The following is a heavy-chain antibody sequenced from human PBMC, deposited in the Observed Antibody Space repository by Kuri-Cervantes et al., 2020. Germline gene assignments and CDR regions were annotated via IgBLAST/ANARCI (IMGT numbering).Heavy chain of an antibody. CDR3: ARGGYCTGGSCYGRRFDP. Sequence: ASVKVSCKTSGYTFTTYGFHWVRQAPGQGLEWMGWISTYDGDTNYAQNFQGRVTMTTDPSTSTAYGELRSLRSDDTAVYYCARGGYCTGGSCYGRRFDPWGQGTLVTVSS. J-gene: IGHJ5*02. D-gene: IGHD2-15*01. V-gene: IGHV1-18*01. CDR1: GYTFTTYG. CDR2: ISTYDGDT.